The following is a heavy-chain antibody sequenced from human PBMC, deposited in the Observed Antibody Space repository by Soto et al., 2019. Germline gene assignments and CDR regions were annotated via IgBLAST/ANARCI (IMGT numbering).Heavy chain of an antibody. J-gene: IGHJ3*02. D-gene: IGHD4-17*01. CDR3: AKPRWAPYDDFDI. CDR2: LNGGTGQT. CDR1: GYTFSTYA. V-gene: IGHV1-3*01. Sequence: ASVKVSCKASGYTFSTYAIHWVRQAPGQSLEWMGWLNGGTGQTRYSQRFQDRVTITRDTSASTAYMELSGLTSEDTAMYYCAKPRWAPYDDFDIWGQGKMVTVSS.